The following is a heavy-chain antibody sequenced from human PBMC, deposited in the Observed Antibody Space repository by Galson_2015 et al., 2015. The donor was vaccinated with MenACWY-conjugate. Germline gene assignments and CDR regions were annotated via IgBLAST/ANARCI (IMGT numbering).Heavy chain of an antibody. CDR3: TADYCSGGSCRED. J-gene: IGHJ4*02. V-gene: IGHV3-15*01. CDR2: VKSKSDGGTA. Sequence: SLRLSCAASGFTFINAWMSWVRQAPGKGLEWIGHVKSKSDGGTADYAAPVKARFPISGEDSKRTLYLEMNSLKSEDTAVYYCTADYCSGGSCREDWGQGTLVAVSS. CDR1: GFTFINAW. D-gene: IGHD2-15*01.